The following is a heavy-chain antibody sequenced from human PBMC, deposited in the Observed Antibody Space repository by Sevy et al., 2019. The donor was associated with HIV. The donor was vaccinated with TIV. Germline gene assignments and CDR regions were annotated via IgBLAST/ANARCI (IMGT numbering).Heavy chain of an antibody. D-gene: IGHD2-8*01. CDR2: IYYSGNT. CDR1: GGSISSSSYY. J-gene: IGHJ4*02. Sequence: SETLSLTCTVSGGSISSSSYYWGWIRQPPGKGREWTGSIYYSGNTYYNPSLKSRVTISVDTSKNQFSLKVSSVTAADTAVYYCARNVGYCTNGVCYRGVFDYWGQGTLVTVSS. V-gene: IGHV4-39*01. CDR3: ARNVGYCTNGVCYRGVFDY.